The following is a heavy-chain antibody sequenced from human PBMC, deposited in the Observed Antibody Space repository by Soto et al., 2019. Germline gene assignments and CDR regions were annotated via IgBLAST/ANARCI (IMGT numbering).Heavy chain of an antibody. CDR3: ARVARKKIGIAAAVLFDY. CDR2: IYYSGST. Sequence: PSETLSLTCTVSGGSISSYYWSWIRQPPGKGLEWIGYIYYSGSTNYNPSLKSRVTISVDTSKNQFSLKLSSVTAADTAVYYCARVARKKIGIAAAVLFDYWGQGTLVTVSS. D-gene: IGHD6-13*01. J-gene: IGHJ4*02. CDR1: GGSISSYY. V-gene: IGHV4-59*01.